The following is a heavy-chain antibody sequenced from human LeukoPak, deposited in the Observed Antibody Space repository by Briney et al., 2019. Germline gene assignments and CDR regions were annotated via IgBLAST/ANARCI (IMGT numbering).Heavy chain of an antibody. V-gene: IGHV4-31*03. J-gene: IGHJ4*02. CDR2: IYYSGST. D-gene: IGHD4-11*01. Sequence: SETLSLTCTVSGGSISSGGYYWSWIRQHPGEGLEWIGYIYYSGSTYYNPSLKSRVTISVDTSKNQFSLKLSSATAADTAVYYCARQGENDYCNYQCHFDYWGQGTLVTVSS. CDR3: ARQGENDYCNYQCHFDY. CDR1: GGSISSGGYY.